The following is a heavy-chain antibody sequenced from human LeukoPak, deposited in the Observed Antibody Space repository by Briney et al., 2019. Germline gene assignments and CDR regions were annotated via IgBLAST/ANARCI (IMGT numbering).Heavy chain of an antibody. CDR1: GGSISGGGYY. CDR2: INHSGST. J-gene: IGHJ4*02. V-gene: IGHV4-34*01. D-gene: IGHD5-12*01. Sequence: SETLSLTCAVSGGSISGGGYYWSWIRQPPGKGLEWIGEINHSGSTNYNPSLKSRVTISVDTSKNQFSLKLSSVTAADTAVYYCARAIPYPWVGRPEEWLRLPAYFDYWGQGTLVTVSS. CDR3: ARAIPYPWVGRPEEWLRLPAYFDY.